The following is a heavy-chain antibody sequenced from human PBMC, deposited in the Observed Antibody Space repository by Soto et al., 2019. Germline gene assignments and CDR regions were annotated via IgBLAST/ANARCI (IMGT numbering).Heavy chain of an antibody. CDR1: GGSITSGAYY. CDR3: TRYYFDSSGYSNWFDP. D-gene: IGHD3-22*01. V-gene: IGHV4-31*11. CDR2: IHYSGRT. Sequence: SETLSLTCAVSGGSITSGAYYWTWIRQHPGKGLEWIAYIHYSGRTYYNPSLKSRVTISVDTSNNQFSLKLSSVTAADTAVYYCTRYYFDSSGYSNWFDPWGQGTLVTVSS. J-gene: IGHJ5*02.